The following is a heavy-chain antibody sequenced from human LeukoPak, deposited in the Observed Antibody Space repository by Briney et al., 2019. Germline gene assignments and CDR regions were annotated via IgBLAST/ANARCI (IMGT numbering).Heavy chain of an antibody. J-gene: IGHJ4*02. CDR1: GFTVSSNY. D-gene: IGHD5-12*01. CDR2: ISGSGGST. Sequence: TGGSLRLSCAASGFTVSSNYMSWVRQAPGKGLEWVSVISGSGGSTYYADSVKGRFTIFRDKSKNTVYLQINSLRAEDTAVYYCAKGVYSGYDYYFDYWGQGTLVTVSS. V-gene: IGHV3-23*01. CDR3: AKGVYSGYDYYFDY.